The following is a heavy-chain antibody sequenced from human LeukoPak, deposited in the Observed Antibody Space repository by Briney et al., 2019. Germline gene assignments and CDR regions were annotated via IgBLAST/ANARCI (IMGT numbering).Heavy chain of an antibody. CDR3: ARHSDCGGDCYPALDAFDI. CDR2: IYYSGST. Sequence: SETLSLTCTVSGGSISSYYWSWIRQPPGKGLEWIGYIYYSGSTNYNPSLKSRVTISVDTSKNQFSLKLSSVTAADTAVYYCARHSDCGGDCYPALDAFDIWGQGTMVTVSS. V-gene: IGHV4-59*08. D-gene: IGHD2-21*02. CDR1: GGSISSYY. J-gene: IGHJ3*02.